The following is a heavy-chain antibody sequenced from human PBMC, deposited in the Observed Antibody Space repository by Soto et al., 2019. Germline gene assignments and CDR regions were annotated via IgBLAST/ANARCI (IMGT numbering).Heavy chain of an antibody. D-gene: IGHD2-2*01. CDR1: GYTFTGYY. CDR2: ISPNSGGT. CDR3: AREEFQYQLPKGEYRFDP. Sequence: GASVKVSCKASGYTFTGYYVHWVRQAPGRGLEWMGWISPNSGGTDYAQKFQDRVTLTRDTSISTAYMELSGLTSDDTAVYYCAREEFQYQLPKGEYRFDPWGQGTLVTVSS. J-gene: IGHJ5*02. V-gene: IGHV1-2*02.